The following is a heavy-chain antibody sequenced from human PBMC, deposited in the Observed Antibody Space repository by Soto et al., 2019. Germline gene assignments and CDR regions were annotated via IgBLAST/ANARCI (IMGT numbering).Heavy chain of an antibody. CDR2: INHVGRT. D-gene: IGHD3-9*01. Sequence: PSETLSLTCVVSGDSFSCHFCNWLRQPPGKGLEWIGEINHVGRTNYNPSLETRITISVDTSKTQFSLNLTSLTDADTAIYYCARGYGYFRQWGQGAMVTVSS. J-gene: IGHJ4*02. V-gene: IGHV4-34*01. CDR3: ARGYGYFRQ. CDR1: GDSFSCHF.